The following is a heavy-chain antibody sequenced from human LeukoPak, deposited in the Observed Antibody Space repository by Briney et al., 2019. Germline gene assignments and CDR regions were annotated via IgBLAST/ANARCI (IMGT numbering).Heavy chain of an antibody. J-gene: IGHJ4*02. CDR3: ARVVGGSYYSANCFDY. CDR1: GYTFTSYG. D-gene: IGHD1-26*01. CDR2: ISAYNGNT. Sequence: ASVKVSCKPSGYTFTSYGISWVRQAPGQGLEWMAWISAYNGNTNYAQKLQGRVTMTTDTSTSTAYMELRGLRSDDTAVYYCARVVGGSYYSANCFDYWGQGTLVTVSS. V-gene: IGHV1-18*01.